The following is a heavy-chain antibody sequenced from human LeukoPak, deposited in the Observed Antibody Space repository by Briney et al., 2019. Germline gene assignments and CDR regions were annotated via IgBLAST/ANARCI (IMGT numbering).Heavy chain of an antibody. CDR2: IIPIFGTA. CDR3: ARDLARLGTIFGAATYYYYMDV. Sequence: GASVKVSCKASGGTFSSYAISWVRQAPGQGLEWMGGIIPIFGTANYAQKFQGRVTITTDESTSTAYMELSSLRSEDTAVYYCARDLARLGTIFGAATYYYYMDVWGKGTTVTVSS. V-gene: IGHV1-69*05. CDR1: GGTFSSYA. D-gene: IGHD3-3*01. J-gene: IGHJ6*03.